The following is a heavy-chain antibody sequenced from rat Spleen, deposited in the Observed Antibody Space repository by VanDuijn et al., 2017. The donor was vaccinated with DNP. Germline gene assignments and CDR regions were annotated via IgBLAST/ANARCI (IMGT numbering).Heavy chain of an antibody. CDR3: AIANGNY. J-gene: IGHJ2*01. V-gene: IGHV5-58*01. CDR1: GFTFSSYW. CDR2: IIYDGSST. Sequence: EVQLVETGGGLVQPGRSLKLSCVASGFTFSSYWMYWIRQSPKKGLEWVATIIYDGSSTYYRDSVKGRFTISRDNAKNSQYLQMNSLRSEDTATYYCAIANGNYWGRGVMVTVSS. D-gene: IGHD4-1*01.